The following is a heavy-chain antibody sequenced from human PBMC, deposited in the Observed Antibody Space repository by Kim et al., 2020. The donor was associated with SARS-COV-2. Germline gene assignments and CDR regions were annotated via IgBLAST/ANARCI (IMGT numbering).Heavy chain of an antibody. D-gene: IGHD3-9*01. CDR2: VWYDGTAH. J-gene: IGHJ4*02. Sequence: GGSLRLSCAVSGFSFSHYVMNWVRQAPGKGLEWVATVWYDGTAHYYADSVKGRFTISRDNSNNLMFRQMNSLSADDTAIYYCARSKYSYETAYFFDYWGQ. V-gene: IGHV3-33*01. CDR1: GFSFSHYV. CDR3: ARSKYSYETAYFFDY.